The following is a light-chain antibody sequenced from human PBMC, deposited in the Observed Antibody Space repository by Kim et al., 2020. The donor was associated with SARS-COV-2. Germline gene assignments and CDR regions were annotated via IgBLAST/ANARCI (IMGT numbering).Light chain of an antibody. CDR3: QQFNSYPIS. CDR1: QAISSG. CDR2: DAS. Sequence: ASVVDRVTITRPASQAISSGLSWYQQKPGKAPNLLIFDASPLESVFPSRFSGSGSGTDFTLTINSLQPEDFATNNCQQFNSYPISFGQGTRLQIK. J-gene: IGKJ5*01. V-gene: IGKV1-13*02.